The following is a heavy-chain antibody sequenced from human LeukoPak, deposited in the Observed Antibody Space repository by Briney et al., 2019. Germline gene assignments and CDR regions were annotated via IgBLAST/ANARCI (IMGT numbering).Heavy chain of an antibody. Sequence: GGSLRLSCAASGFTFSTYEMNWVRQAPGKGLEWVSYIFNSDDTIKYADSVEGRFTISRDNAQNSLYLQIDSLRAEDTAIYYCARVGYSSSWHSGSAFDIWGQGTMVTVSS. CDR3: ARVGYSSSWHSGSAFDI. CDR1: GFTFSTYE. D-gene: IGHD6-13*01. CDR2: IFNSDDTI. V-gene: IGHV3-48*03. J-gene: IGHJ3*02.